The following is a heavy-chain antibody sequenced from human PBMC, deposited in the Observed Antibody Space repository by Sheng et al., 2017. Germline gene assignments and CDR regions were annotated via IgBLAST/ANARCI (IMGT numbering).Heavy chain of an antibody. CDR3: AREAVAGNGNEYKEDYYYYG. D-gene: IGHD6-19*01. J-gene: IGHJ6*01. Sequence: QVQLVESGGGVVQPGRSLRLSCAASGFTFSSYGMHWVRQAPGKGLEWVAVIWYDGSNKYYADSVKDRFTISRDNSKNTLYLQMNSLRAEDTAVYYCAREAVAGNGNEYKEDYYYYG. CDR1: GFTFSSYG. CDR2: IWYDGSNK. V-gene: IGHV3-33*01.